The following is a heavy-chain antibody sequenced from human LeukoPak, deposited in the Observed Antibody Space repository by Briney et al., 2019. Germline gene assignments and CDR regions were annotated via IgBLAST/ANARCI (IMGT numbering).Heavy chain of an antibody. CDR1: GGSISSGGYS. Sequence: PSETLSLTCAVSGGSISSGGYSWSWIRQPPGKGLEWIGYIYHSGSTYYNPSLKSRVTISVDRSKNQFSLKLSSVTAADTAVYYCARALWDSSSWFDYWGQGTLVTVSS. V-gene: IGHV4-30-2*01. CDR3: ARALWDSSSWFDY. D-gene: IGHD6-13*01. CDR2: IYHSGST. J-gene: IGHJ5*01.